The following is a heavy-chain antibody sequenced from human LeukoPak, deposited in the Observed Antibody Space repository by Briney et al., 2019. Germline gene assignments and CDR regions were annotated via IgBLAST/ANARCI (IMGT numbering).Heavy chain of an antibody. Sequence: PGGSLRLSCAASGFTFSSYAMHWVRQAPGKGLEWVAVISYDGSNKYYADSVKGRFTISRDNSKNTLYLQMNSLRAEDTAVYYCARDQVAAAGTADYWGQGTLVTVSS. D-gene: IGHD6-13*01. CDR2: ISYDGSNK. J-gene: IGHJ4*02. CDR3: ARDQVAAAGTADY. V-gene: IGHV3-30*04. CDR1: GFTFSSYA.